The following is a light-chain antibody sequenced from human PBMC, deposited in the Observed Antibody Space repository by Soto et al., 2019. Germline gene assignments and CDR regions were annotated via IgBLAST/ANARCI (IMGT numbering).Light chain of an antibody. J-gene: IGKJ1*01. Sequence: DIEMTQSPSSLSASVGDRVTITCRASRGVSNYLAWYQQKPGKVPKLLIYSASTLQSGVPSRFSGSGSGTDFTLTISSLQPEDVATYYYQKYNSAPQTLGQGTKVDIK. CDR2: SAS. CDR1: RGVSNY. CDR3: QKYNSAPQT. V-gene: IGKV1-27*01.